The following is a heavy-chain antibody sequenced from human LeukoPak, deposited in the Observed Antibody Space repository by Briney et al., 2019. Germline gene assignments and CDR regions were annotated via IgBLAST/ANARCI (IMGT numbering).Heavy chain of an antibody. J-gene: IGHJ6*02. CDR1: GYTFTSYY. V-gene: IGHV1-46*01. Sequence: AAVKVSCKASGYTFTSYYMHWVRQAPGQGLEWMGIINPSGGSTSYAQKFQGRVTMTRDTSTSTVYMELSSLKSEDTAVYYCARDTALVTAPVYYGIDVWGQGTTVTVSS. CDR3: ARDTALVTAPVYYGIDV. CDR2: INPSGGST. D-gene: IGHD5-18*01.